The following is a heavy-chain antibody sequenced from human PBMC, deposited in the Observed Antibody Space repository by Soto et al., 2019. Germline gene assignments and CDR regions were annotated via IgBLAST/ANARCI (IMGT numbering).Heavy chain of an antibody. D-gene: IGHD5-18*01. CDR3: ASGIQLWPLTYYFDY. Sequence: SETLSLTCTVSGGSISSYYWSWIRQPPGKRLEWIGYIYYSGSTNYNPSLKSRVTISVDTSKNQFSLKLSSVTAADTAVYYCASGIQLWPLTYYFDYWGQGTLVTVSS. CDR1: GGSISSYY. J-gene: IGHJ4*02. CDR2: IYYSGST. V-gene: IGHV4-59*01.